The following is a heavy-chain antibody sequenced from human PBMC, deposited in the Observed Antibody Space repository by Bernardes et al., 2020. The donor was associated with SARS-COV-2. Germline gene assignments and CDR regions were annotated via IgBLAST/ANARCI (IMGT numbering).Heavy chain of an antibody. CDR3: ARQEQWLVPSGAWFDP. V-gene: IGHV4-39*01. CDR2: IYYSGST. J-gene: IGHJ5*02. D-gene: IGHD6-19*01. CDR1: GGSISSSRYY. Sequence: SETLSLTCTVSGGSISSSRYYWGWIRQPPGKGLEWIGSIYYSGSTYYNPSLKSRVTISVDTSKNQFSLKLSSVTAADTAVYYCARQEQWLVPSGAWFDPWGQGTLVTVSS.